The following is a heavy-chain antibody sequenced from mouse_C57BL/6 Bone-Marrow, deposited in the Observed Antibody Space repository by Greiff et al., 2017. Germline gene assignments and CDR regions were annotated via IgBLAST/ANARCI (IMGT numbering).Heavy chain of an antibody. D-gene: IGHD2-1*01. CDR2: IDPSDSYT. CDR1: GYTFTSYW. J-gene: IGHJ4*01. CDR3: ARGGNYWDYYAMDY. Sequence: VQLQQPGAELVRPGTSVKLSCKASGYTFTSYWMHWVKQRPGQGLEWIGVIDPSDSYTNYNQKFKGKATLTVDTSSSTAYMQLSSLTSEDSAVYYCARGGNYWDYYAMDYWGQGTSVTVSS. V-gene: IGHV1-59*01.